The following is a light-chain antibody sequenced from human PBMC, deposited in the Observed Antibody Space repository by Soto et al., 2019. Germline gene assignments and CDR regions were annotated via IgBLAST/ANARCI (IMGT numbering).Light chain of an antibody. Sequence: ENVLTQSPGTLSLSPGERATLSCRASQSVSRTYLAWYQQKPVQAPRLLIYATSSRATGIPDRFSGSGSGRDFTLTISRLEPEDFAVYYCQQYGSSGTFGQGTKVDIK. CDR3: QQYGSSGT. CDR2: ATS. J-gene: IGKJ1*01. CDR1: QSVSRTY. V-gene: IGKV3-20*01.